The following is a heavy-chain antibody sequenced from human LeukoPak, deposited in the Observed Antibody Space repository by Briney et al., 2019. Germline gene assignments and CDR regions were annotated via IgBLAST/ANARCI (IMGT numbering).Heavy chain of an antibody. CDR2: ISGDGGST. V-gene: IGHV3-43*02. J-gene: IGHJ4*02. D-gene: IGHD3-3*01. CDR3: AKDSAPYYDFWSGYNYFDY. CDR1: GFTFSSYA. Sequence: PGGSLRLSCAASGFTFSSYAMSWVRQAPGKGLEWVSLISGDGGSTYYADSVKGRFTISRDNSKNSLYLQMNSLRTEDTALYYCAKDSAPYYDFWSGYNYFDYWGQGTLVTVSS.